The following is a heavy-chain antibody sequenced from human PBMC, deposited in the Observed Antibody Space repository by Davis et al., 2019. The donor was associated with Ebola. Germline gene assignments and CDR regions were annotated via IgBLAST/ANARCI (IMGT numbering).Heavy chain of an antibody. CDR3: AEVVQGI. V-gene: IGHV3-23*01. J-gene: IGHJ4*02. CDR2: VRGSGGDT. Sequence: GESLKISCAASGFAFSSYAMRWVRQAPGKGLEWVSTVRGSGGDTYYADSVRGRFTISRDNSKDTLYLQMNSLRAEDTAVYYCAEVVQGIWGQGTLVTVSS. CDR1: GFAFSSYA. D-gene: IGHD1-1*01.